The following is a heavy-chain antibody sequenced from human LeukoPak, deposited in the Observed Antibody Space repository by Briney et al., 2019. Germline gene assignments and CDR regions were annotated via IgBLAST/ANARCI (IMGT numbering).Heavy chain of an antibody. V-gene: IGHV3-74*01. D-gene: IGHD1-26*01. Sequence: PGGSLRLSCAGSGFIFSQFWMQWVRQVPGKGLVWVSRINGDGSSTNYADSVKGRFTISRDNAKNTLYLQMNSLRAEDTAVYYCAKDRYSGSHYGNDAFDIWGQGTMVTVSS. J-gene: IGHJ3*02. CDR2: INGDGSST. CDR1: GFIFSQFW. CDR3: AKDRYSGSHYGNDAFDI.